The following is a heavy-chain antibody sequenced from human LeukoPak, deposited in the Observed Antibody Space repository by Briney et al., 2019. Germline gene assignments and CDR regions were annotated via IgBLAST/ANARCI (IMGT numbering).Heavy chain of an antibody. V-gene: IGHV4-59*01. CDR1: GGSISTYY. CDR3: ARAGIYCSSTSCYKFDY. Sequence: SGTLSLTCTVSGGSISTYYWSWIRRPPGKGLEWIGNIYYSGNTNHNPSLKSRVTISVDTSKNQFSLKLSSVTVADTAVYYCARAGIYCSSTSCYKFDYWGQGTLVTVSS. J-gene: IGHJ4*02. D-gene: IGHD2-2*02. CDR2: IYYSGNT.